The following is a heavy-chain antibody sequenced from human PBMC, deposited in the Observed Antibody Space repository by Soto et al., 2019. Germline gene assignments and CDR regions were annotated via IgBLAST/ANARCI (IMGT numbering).Heavy chain of an antibody. CDR2: IYYSGST. J-gene: IGHJ4*02. D-gene: IGHD3-16*01. CDR1: GGSISSGDYY. CDR3: ARALSPTYDYVWGSHYFDY. V-gene: IGHV4-30-4*01. Sequence: SETLSLTGTVSGGSISSGDYYWSWIRQPPGKGLEWIGYIYYSGSTYYNPSLKSRVTISVDTSKNQFSLKLSSVTAADTAVYYCARALSPTYDYVWGSHYFDYWGQGTLVTVSS.